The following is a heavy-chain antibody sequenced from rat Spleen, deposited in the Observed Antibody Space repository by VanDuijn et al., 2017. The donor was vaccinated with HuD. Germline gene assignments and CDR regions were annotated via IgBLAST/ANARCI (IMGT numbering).Heavy chain of an antibody. D-gene: IGHD1-10*01. Sequence: EVQLVESGGGLVQPGRSLKLSCAASGFTFSDYAMAWVRQAPKKGLEWVATIIYDGGSTYYRDSVKGRFTISRHTTEGSLNLEMDSLRSEDTAIYYCARDGYNNPFDYWGQGVMVTVSS. CDR2: IIYDGGST. CDR1: GFTFSDYA. J-gene: IGHJ2*01. V-gene: IGHV5-17*01. CDR3: ARDGYNNPFDY.